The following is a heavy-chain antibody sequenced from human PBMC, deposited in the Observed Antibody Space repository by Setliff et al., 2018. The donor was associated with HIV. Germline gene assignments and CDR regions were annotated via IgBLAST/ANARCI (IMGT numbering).Heavy chain of an antibody. CDR1: GQFISDGYY. J-gene: IGHJ5*02. CDR3: ARHDCGGDCSINWFDP. Sequence: PSETLSLTCTVSGQFISDGYYWGWIRQPPGKGLEWIGSVYHSGKTYYNPSLKSRVTMSADTSKNQFSLELTSVTAADTAVYYCARHDCGGDCSINWFDPWGQGTLVTVSS. D-gene: IGHD2-21*02. CDR2: VYHSGKT. V-gene: IGHV4-38-2*02.